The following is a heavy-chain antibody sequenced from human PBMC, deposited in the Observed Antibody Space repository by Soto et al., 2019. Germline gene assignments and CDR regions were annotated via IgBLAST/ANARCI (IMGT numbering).Heavy chain of an antibody. J-gene: IGHJ4*02. V-gene: IGHV3-30*18. CDR3: AKDRYQPLPTRFDY. Sequence: QVQLVESGGGVVQPGRSLRLSCAASGFTFSSYGMHWVRQAPGKGLEWVAGISYDGSNKYYADSVKGRFTISRDNSKNTLYLQMNSLRAEDTAVYYCAKDRYQPLPTRFDYWGQGTLVTVSS. CDR1: GFTFSSYG. D-gene: IGHD2-2*01. CDR2: ISYDGSNK.